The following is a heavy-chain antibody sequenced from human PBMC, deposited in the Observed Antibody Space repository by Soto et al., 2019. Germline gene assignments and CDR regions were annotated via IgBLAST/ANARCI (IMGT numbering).Heavy chain of an antibody. CDR3: ARSNGSSWYDWFDP. CDR2: INPNSGGT. D-gene: IGHD6-13*01. V-gene: IGHV1-2*04. CDR1: GYTFTGYY. Sequence: ASVKVSCKASGYTFTGYYMHWVRQAPGQGLEWMGWINPNSGGTNYAQKFQGWVTMTRDTSISTAYMELSRLRSDDTAVYYCARSNGSSWYDWFDPGGQGTLVTVSS. J-gene: IGHJ5*02.